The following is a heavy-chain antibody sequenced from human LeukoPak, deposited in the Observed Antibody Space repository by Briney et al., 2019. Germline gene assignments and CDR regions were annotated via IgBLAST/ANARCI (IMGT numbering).Heavy chain of an antibody. CDR3: ARANPYYDFWSGYAGRYFDY. D-gene: IGHD3-3*01. V-gene: IGHV4-34*01. Sequence: SEALSLTCAVYGGSFSGYYWSWIRQPPGKGLEWIGEINHSGSTNYNPSLKSRVTISVDTSKNQFSLKPSSVTAADTAVYYCARANPYYDFWSGYAGRYFDYWGQGTLVTVSS. CDR2: INHSGST. J-gene: IGHJ4*02. CDR1: GGSFSGYY.